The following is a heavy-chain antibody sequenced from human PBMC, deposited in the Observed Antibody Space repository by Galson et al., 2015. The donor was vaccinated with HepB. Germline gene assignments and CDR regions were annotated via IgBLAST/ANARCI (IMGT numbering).Heavy chain of an antibody. CDR1: GFTFSSYA. V-gene: IGHV3-23*01. CDR2: ISGRGGST. J-gene: IGHJ4*02. CDR3: AKNKAAAGNPFDD. D-gene: IGHD6-13*01. Sequence: SLRLSCAASGFTFSSYAMRWVRQAPGKGLEWVSGISGRGGSTCYADSVKGRFTISRDNSKNTLYLQMNSLRAEDTAVYYCAKNKAAAGNPFDDWGQGTLVTVSS.